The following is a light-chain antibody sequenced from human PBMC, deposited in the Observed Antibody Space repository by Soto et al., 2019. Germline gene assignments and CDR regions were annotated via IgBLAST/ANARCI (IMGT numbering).Light chain of an antibody. Sequence: ESVLTQSPGTLSLSPGERATLSCRASQSVSSTYLVWYQQKPGQAPRLLIYGATSRASGIPDRFSGSGSGTDFTLTISRLEPEDFAVYYCQQFGDSLTFGPGTKVD. J-gene: IGKJ3*01. CDR2: GAT. V-gene: IGKV3-20*01. CDR1: QSVSSTY. CDR3: QQFGDSLT.